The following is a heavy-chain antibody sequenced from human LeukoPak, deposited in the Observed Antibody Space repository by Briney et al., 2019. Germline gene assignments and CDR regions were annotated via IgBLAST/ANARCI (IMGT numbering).Heavy chain of an antibody. CDR2: VNPNSGGT. D-gene: IGHD3-3*01. CDR3: ARWKFFGVVLPFQH. J-gene: IGHJ1*01. V-gene: IGHV1-2*02. Sequence: GASVKVSCKASGYIFTDYYIHWVRQAPGQGLEWMGWVNPNSGGTNYAENFQGRVTMTRDTSISTAYMELSRLRFDDTAVYYCARWKFFGVVLPFQHWGQGSLVTVSS. CDR1: GYIFTDYY.